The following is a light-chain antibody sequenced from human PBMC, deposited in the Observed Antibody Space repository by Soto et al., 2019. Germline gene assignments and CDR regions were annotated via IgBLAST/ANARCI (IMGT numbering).Light chain of an antibody. CDR3: QQRSKWPLT. CDR2: DAS. V-gene: IGKV3-11*01. Sequence: EIVLTQSPATLSVSPGERATLSCRASQSVSSYLAWLQQKPGQAPRLLIYDASNRATGIPARFSGSGSGTDFTLTICSLEPEDFAVYYCQQRSKWPLTFGGGTKVEIK. J-gene: IGKJ4*01. CDR1: QSVSSY.